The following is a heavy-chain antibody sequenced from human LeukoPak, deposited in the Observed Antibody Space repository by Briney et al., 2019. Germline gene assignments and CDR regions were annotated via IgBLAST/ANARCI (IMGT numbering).Heavy chain of an antibody. D-gene: IGHD6-19*01. CDR1: GGSISSHY. J-gene: IGHJ4*02. CDR3: ARPVSGSSGWYYNY. CDR2: IYISGIT. Sequence: SGSLSLTCTVSGGSISSHYWSWIRQPAGKGPEWIGRIYISGITNYNPSLKSRVTMSVDTSKNQFSLKLSSVTAADTAVYYCARPVSGSSGWYYNYWGQGTLVTVSS. V-gene: IGHV4-4*07.